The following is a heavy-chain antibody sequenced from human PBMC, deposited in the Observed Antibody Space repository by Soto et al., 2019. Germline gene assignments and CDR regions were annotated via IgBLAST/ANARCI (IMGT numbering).Heavy chain of an antibody. CDR2: IFPSDSDT. CDR3: ARKDKSGYFNWFDP. J-gene: IGHJ5*02. V-gene: IGHV5-51*01. Sequence: XESLKISCRISGNKFTSYWIALVLQIPGKGLEWMGIIFPSDSDTRDSPSFQGQVTISADRSTSTVFLQWASLKASDTAVYFCARKDKSGYFNWFDPWGQGTLVTVSS. CDR1: GNKFTSYW. D-gene: IGHD3-22*01.